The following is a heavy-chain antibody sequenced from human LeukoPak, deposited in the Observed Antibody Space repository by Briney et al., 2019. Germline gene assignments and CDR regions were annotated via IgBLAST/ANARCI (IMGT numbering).Heavy chain of an antibody. V-gene: IGHV3-74*01. J-gene: IGHJ4*02. CDR3: ARSNQADNY. CDR1: GFTFSSYW. Sequence: GGSLRLSCAASGFTFSSYWMHWVRQVPGKGLVWVSRINTGGSSTTYADSVKGRSTISRDNAKNTLYLQMNSLRAEDTAVYYCARSNQADNYWGQGTLVTVSS. D-gene: IGHD4-11*01. CDR2: INTGGSST.